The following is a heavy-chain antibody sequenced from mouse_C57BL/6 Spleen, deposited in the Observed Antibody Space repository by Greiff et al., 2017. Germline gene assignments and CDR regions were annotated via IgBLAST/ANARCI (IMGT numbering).Heavy chain of an antibody. CDR2: IYPGGGYT. CDR1: GYTFTNYW. J-gene: IGHJ2*01. D-gene: IGHD1-1*01. CDR3: ARGDYSTTWGPYFDY. Sequence: VQLQQSGAELVRPGPSVKMSCKASGYTFTNYWIGWAKQRPGHGLEWIGDIYPGGGYTNYNEKFKGKATMTADKSSSTAYMQFSSLTSEDSAIYYCARGDYSTTWGPYFDYWGQGTTLTVSS. V-gene: IGHV1-63*01.